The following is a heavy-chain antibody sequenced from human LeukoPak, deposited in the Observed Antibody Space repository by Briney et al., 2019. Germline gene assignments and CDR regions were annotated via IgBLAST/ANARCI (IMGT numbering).Heavy chain of an antibody. J-gene: IGHJ6*03. CDR3: ARGYGSGGRHPYYYYYYYMDV. V-gene: IGHV3-74*01. Sequence: GGSLRLSCEASGFTFRSYWMHWVRQAPGKGLVWVSRLNSDGTTTNYADSVKGRFTISRDNSKNTLYLQMNSLRAEDTAVYYCARGYGSGGRHPYYYYYYYMDVWGKGTTVTISS. CDR1: GFTFRSYW. D-gene: IGHD3-10*01. CDR2: LNSDGTTT.